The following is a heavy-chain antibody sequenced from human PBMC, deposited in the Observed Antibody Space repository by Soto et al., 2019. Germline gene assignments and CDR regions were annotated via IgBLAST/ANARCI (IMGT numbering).Heavy chain of an antibody. CDR3: ARMGDVPYYYSGMDV. D-gene: IGHD2-21*02. V-gene: IGHV1-18*01. CDR2: ISGYNANT. Sequence: QVQLVQSGAEVKKPGASVKVSCKASGYSVTRYGISWVRQAPGQGLEWMGWISGYNANTNYPENLQGRVTMTTDTSTSTAYMEVRNLISDDTAVYYCARMGDVPYYYSGMDVWGQGTTVTVSS. J-gene: IGHJ6*02. CDR1: GYSVTRYG.